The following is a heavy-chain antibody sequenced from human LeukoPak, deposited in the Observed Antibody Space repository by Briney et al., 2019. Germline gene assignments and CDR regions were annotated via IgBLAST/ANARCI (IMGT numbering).Heavy chain of an antibody. CDR2: ISYDGSNK. CDR1: GFTFSSYG. Sequence: GGSLRLSCAASGFTFSSYGMHWVRQAPGKGLEWVAVISYDGSNKHYADSVKGRFTVSRDNSKNTLYLQMNSLRAEDTAVYYCAGETVTIRGTDGFDIWGQGTMVTVFS. D-gene: IGHD4-17*01. CDR3: AGETVTIRGTDGFDI. V-gene: IGHV3-30*03. J-gene: IGHJ3*02.